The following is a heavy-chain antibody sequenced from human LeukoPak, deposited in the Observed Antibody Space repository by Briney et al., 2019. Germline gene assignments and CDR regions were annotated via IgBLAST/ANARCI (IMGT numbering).Heavy chain of an antibody. J-gene: IGHJ4*02. V-gene: IGHV3-23*01. CDR1: GFTFSSYA. CDR3: AKGVSSPLYYFDY. D-gene: IGHD5/OR15-5a*01. Sequence: PGGSLRLSCAASGFTFSSYAMRWVRQAPGKGLEWVSSITKDGDRTYYADSVKGRFTFSRDNSKNTVHLQMNSLRAEDTAIYYRAKGVSSPLYYFDYWGQGTLVAVSS. CDR2: ITKDGDRT.